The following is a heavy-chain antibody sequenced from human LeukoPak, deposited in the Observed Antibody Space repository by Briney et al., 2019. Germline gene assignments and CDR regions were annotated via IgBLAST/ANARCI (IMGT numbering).Heavy chain of an antibody. D-gene: IGHD7-27*01. CDR1: GFTFSSYT. V-gene: IGHV3-21*01. CDR3: ASATGDNDAFDI. CDR2: ISSSSNYI. J-gene: IGHJ3*02. Sequence: GGSRRLSCAASGFTFSSYTMKWVRQAPGKGLEWVSSISSSSNYIYYADSVKGRFTISRDNAKNSLFLQMNSPRAEDTAVYYCASATGDNDAFDIWGQGTMVTVSS.